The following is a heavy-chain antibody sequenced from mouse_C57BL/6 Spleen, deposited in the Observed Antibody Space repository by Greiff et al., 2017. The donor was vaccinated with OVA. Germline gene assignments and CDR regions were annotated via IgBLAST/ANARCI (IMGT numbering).Heavy chain of an antibody. Sequence: QVHVKQPGAELVKPGASVKLSCKASGYTFTSYWMHWVKQRPGQGLEWIGMIHPNSGSTNYNEKFKSKATLTVDKSSSTAYMQLSSLTSEDSAVYYCARVTTVVATRAMDYWGQGTSVTVSS. CDR3: ARVTTVVATRAMDY. CDR1: GYTFTSYW. CDR2: IHPNSGST. V-gene: IGHV1-64*01. J-gene: IGHJ4*01. D-gene: IGHD1-1*01.